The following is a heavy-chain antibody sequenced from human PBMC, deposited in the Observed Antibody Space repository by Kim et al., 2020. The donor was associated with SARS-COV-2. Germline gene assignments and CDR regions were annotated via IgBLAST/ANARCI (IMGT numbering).Heavy chain of an antibody. CDR3: ARGLHRGSYYHY. D-gene: IGHD1-26*01. V-gene: IGHV4-34*01. CDR1: GGSFSGNY. CDR2: INHSGST. Sequence: SETLSLTCTVYGGSFSGNYWSWIRQPPGKGLEWIGEINHSGSTNYNPSLKSRATISVDTSKNQFSLKLNSVTAADTGVYYCARGLHRGSYYHYWGQGTLVTVSS. J-gene: IGHJ4*02.